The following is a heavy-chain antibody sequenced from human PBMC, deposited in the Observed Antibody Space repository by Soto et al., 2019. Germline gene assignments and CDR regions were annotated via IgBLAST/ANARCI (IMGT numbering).Heavy chain of an antibody. CDR1: GYTFTSYG. V-gene: IGHV1-18*01. J-gene: IGHJ6*02. D-gene: IGHD3-3*01. Sequence: QVQLVQSGAEVKKPGASVKVSCKASGYTFTSYGISWVRQAPGQGLEWMGWISAYNGNTNYAQKLQGRVTMTTDTSTSTAYMELRSLRSDDTAVYYCARDPITIFGVVIISDYYYGMDVWGQGTTVTVSS. CDR3: ARDPITIFGVVIISDYYYGMDV. CDR2: ISAYNGNT.